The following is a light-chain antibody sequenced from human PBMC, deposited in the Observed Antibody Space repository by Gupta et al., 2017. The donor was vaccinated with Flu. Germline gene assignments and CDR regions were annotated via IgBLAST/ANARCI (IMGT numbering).Light chain of an antibody. CDR1: SSNIGSHS. Sequence: QSVVTQPPSASVTPGQRVTISCSGSSSNIGSHSVSWYQPPPGTAHKLLIYKNNQRPAGVPDRFSGSKSGTAASLAISGLQEEEAADYYCAAWDDSMLRVFGGGTKVTVL. CDR3: AAWDDSMLRV. CDR2: KNN. J-gene: IGLJ3*02. V-gene: IGLV1-44*01.